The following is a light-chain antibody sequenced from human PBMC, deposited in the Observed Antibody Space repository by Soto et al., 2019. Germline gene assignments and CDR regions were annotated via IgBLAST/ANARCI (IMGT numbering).Light chain of an antibody. V-gene: IGKV1D-13*01. CDR2: DAS. Sequence: AIQLTQSPSSLSASVGDRVTITCRASQSISGALAWYQQKPGKAPKLLIYDASSLESGVPLRFSGSGSGTDFTLTISSLQPEDSASYYCQQFNNYPVTFGQETRLEIK. CDR1: QSISGA. CDR3: QQFNNYPVT. J-gene: IGKJ5*01.